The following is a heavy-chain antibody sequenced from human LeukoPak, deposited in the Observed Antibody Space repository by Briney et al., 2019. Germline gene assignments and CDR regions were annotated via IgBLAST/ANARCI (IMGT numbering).Heavy chain of an antibody. CDR1: GFTFSDYY. CDR2: HSSTSTYT. V-gene: IGHV3-11*03. Sequence: GGSLRLSCAVSGFTFSDYYMSWVRQAPGKGLEWVSYHSSTSTYTNYADSVKGRFTISRDNAKNSLYLQMNSLRAEDTAVYYCARREARIFDYWGQGTLVTVSS. D-gene: IGHD1-26*01. CDR3: ARREARIFDY. J-gene: IGHJ4*02.